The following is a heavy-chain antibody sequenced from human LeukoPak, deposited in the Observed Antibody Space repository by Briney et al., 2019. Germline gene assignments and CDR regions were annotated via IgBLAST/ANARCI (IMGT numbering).Heavy chain of an antibody. CDR1: GYSFATYW. CDR2: IYPGDSDT. V-gene: IGHV5-51*01. D-gene: IGHD3-10*01. CDR3: ARLVTMVRGINGAFDI. Sequence: GESLKISCKGSGYSFATYWIGWVRQMPGKGLERMGIIYPGDSDTRYSPSFQGQVTISADKSISTAYLQWSSLKASDTATYYCARLVTMVRGINGAFDIWGQGTMVTVSS. J-gene: IGHJ3*02.